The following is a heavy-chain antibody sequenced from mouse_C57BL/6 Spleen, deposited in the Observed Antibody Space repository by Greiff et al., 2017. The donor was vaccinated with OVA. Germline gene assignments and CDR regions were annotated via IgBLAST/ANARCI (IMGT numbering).Heavy chain of an antibody. D-gene: IGHD3-1*01. Sequence: VQLQQPGAELVRPGSSVKLSCKASGYTFTSYWMHWVKQRPIQGLEWIGNIDPSDSETHYNQKFKDKATLTVDKSSSTAYMQLSSLTSEDSAVYYCARSGLLSGYFDYWGQGTTLTVSS. CDR1: GYTFTSYW. CDR2: IDPSDSET. CDR3: ARSGLLSGYFDY. V-gene: IGHV1-52*01. J-gene: IGHJ2*01.